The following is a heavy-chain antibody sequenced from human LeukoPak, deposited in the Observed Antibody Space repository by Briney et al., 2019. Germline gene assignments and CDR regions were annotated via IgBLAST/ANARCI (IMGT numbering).Heavy chain of an antibody. CDR1: GFVFSTYG. CDR2: TYSGGDT. J-gene: IGHJ4*02. CDR3: ARSYYDSTGYYIAILDY. D-gene: IGHD3-22*01. Sequence: PGGSLRLSCAASGFVFSTYGMNWVRQAPGKGLEWVSVTYSGGDTYYADSVKGRFTISRDNSENTLYLQMNSLRAEDTAVYYCARSYYDSTGYYIAILDYWGQGALVTVSS. V-gene: IGHV3-66*01.